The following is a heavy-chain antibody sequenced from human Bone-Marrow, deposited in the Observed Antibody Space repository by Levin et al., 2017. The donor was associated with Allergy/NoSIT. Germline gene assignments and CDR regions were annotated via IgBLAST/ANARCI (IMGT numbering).Heavy chain of an antibody. CDR2: IYYSGST. D-gene: IGHD2-2*01. CDR1: GGSISNYY. CDR3: ARVIFRHSTCSAYGLDV. J-gene: IGHJ6*02. V-gene: IGHV4-59*01. Sequence: SETLSLTCTVSGGSISNYYWSWIRQPPGKGLEWIGYIYYSGSTSYNPSLKSRVTISVDTSKNHFSLKLTSVTAADTAVYYCARVIFRHSTCSAYGLDVWGQGTTVTVSS.